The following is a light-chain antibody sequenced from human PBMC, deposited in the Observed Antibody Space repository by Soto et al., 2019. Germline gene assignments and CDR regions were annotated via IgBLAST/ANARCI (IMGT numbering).Light chain of an antibody. J-gene: IGLJ2*01. CDR2: GNT. CDR3: ATWDGSLSGVV. V-gene: IGLV1-47*02. CDR1: SSNIGTNY. Sequence: QSVLTQPRSASGTPGQRVTICCSGSSSNIGTNYVYWYQKLPGAAPKLLIFGNTERPSGVPDRFSGSRSGTSASLAISGLRSEDEADYYCATWDGSLSGVVFGGGTKLTVL.